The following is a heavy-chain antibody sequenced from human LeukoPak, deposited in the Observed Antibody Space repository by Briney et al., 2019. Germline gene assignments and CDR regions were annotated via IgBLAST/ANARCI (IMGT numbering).Heavy chain of an antibody. D-gene: IGHD5-12*01. CDR3: ARGNLYIVATIEDY. Sequence: GRSLRLSCAASGFTFSRYAMHWVRQAPGKGLEWVAVISPDGSMKEYADSVKGRFTVSRDNSKNTLYLQMSGLRPEDTSLYYCARGNLYIVATIEDYWGQGTLVTVSS. CDR1: GFTFSRYA. V-gene: IGHV3-30-3*01. CDR2: ISPDGSMK. J-gene: IGHJ4*02.